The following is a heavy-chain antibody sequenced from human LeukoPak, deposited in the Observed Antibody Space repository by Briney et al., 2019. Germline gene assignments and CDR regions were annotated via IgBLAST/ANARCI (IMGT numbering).Heavy chain of an antibody. CDR2: INHSGST. Sequence: PSETLSLTCAVYGESLSGYYWSWIRQPPGKGLEWIGEINHSGSTNYNPSLKSRDTISVDTSKNQFFLKLNSVIAADTAVYYCASGGHSYGTFDYWGQGTLVTVSS. J-gene: IGHJ4*02. D-gene: IGHD5-18*01. V-gene: IGHV4-34*01. CDR1: GESLSGYY. CDR3: ASGGHSYGTFDY.